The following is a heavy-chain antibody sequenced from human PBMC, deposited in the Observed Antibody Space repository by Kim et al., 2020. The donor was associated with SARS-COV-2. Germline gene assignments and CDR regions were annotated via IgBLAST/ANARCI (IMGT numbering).Heavy chain of an antibody. V-gene: IGHV3-15*01. J-gene: IGHJ5*02. CDR3: TTFGFDP. CDR1: GITFNNAW. Sequence: GGSLRLSCVASGITFNNAWMSWVRQAPGKGLEWVGRIKSRAAGVTTDHAAPVKGRFTVSRDDSENTLYLQMNSLKTEDTAVYYCTTFGFDPWGQGTLVTVAS. CDR2: IKSRAAGVTT.